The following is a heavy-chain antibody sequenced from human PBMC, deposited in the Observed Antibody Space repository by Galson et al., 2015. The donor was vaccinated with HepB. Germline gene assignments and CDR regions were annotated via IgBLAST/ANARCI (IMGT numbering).Heavy chain of an antibody. D-gene: IGHD1-26*01. CDR2: ISGNSINV. Sequence: SLRLSCAASGFTFSTYSMIWVRQAPGKGLEWISYISGNSINVYYADSVKGRFTISRDNAKNSLFLQVSSLRAEDTAVYYCARDPAFPFSEGFDIWGLGTMVIVSS. V-gene: IGHV3-48*01. J-gene: IGHJ3*02. CDR1: GFTFSTYS. CDR3: ARDPAFPFSEGFDI.